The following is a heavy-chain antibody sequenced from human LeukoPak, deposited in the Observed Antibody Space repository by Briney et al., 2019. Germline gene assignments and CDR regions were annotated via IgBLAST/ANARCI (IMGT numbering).Heavy chain of an antibody. D-gene: IGHD1-26*01. J-gene: IGHJ4*02. CDR2: ISSSSTYR. V-gene: IGHV3-21*01. CDR3: ARGRYSGSYLLDY. CDR1: GFTFSSYW. Sequence: GGSLRLSCAASGFTFSSYWMSWVRQAPGKGLEWVSSISSSSTYRYYAASVKGRFTISRDNAKNSLYLQMNSLRAEDTALYYCARGRYSGSYLLDYWGQGTLVTVSS.